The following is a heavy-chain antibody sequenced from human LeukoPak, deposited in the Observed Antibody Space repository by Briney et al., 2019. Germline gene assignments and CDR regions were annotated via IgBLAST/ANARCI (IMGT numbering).Heavy chain of an antibody. CDR3: AKKSAEWFDP. J-gene: IGHJ5*02. D-gene: IGHD1-14*01. CDR2: ISYDGSNK. Sequence: GGSLRLSCAASGFTFSSYGMHWVRQAPGKGLEWVAVISYDGSNKYYADSVKGRFTISRDNSKNTLYLQMNSLRAEDTAVYYCAKKSAEWFDPWGQGTLVIVSS. CDR1: GFTFSSYG. V-gene: IGHV3-30*18.